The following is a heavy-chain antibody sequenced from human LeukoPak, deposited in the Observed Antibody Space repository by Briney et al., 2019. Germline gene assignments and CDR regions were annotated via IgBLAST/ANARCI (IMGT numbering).Heavy chain of an antibody. D-gene: IGHD2-21*02. CDR1: GGSISSYY. V-gene: IGHV4-59*01. CDR3: ARDLLAYCGGDCYFGWFDP. J-gene: IGHJ5*02. Sequence: SETLSLTCTVSGGSISSYYWSWIRQPPGKGLEWIGYIYYSGSTNYNPSLKSRVTISVDTSKNQFSLKLSSVTAADTAVYYCARDLLAYCGGDCYFGWFDPWGQGTLVTVSS. CDR2: IYYSGST.